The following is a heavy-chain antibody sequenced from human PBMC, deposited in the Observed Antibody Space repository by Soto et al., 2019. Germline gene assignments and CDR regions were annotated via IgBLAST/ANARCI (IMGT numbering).Heavy chain of an antibody. CDR2: IYYSGGT. Sequence: SETLSLTCAVSGGYISSCGYSWSWIRQPTGKGLEWIGYIYYSGGTNYNPSLKSRVTISVATSKNQFSLKLSSVTAADTAVYYCARRYGDYFDFWGQGTLVTVSS. CDR1: GGYISSCGYS. CDR3: ARRYGDYFDF. V-gene: IGHV4-61*08. J-gene: IGHJ4*02. D-gene: IGHD4-17*01.